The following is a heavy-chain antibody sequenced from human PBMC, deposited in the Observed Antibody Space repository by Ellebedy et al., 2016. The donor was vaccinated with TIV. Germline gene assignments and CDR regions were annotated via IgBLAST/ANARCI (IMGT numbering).Heavy chain of an antibody. J-gene: IGHJ4*02. CDR3: AKKYYYGSGSYYDVLDY. D-gene: IGHD3-10*01. Sequence: GESLKISXAASGFTVSNNYMSWVRQAPGKGLEWVSLIYSGDSTAHADSVKGRFTISRDNSKNTLYLQMNSLRAEDTAVYYCAKKYYYGSGSYYDVLDYWGQGTLVTVSS. CDR2: IYSGDST. V-gene: IGHV3-53*01. CDR1: GFTVSNNY.